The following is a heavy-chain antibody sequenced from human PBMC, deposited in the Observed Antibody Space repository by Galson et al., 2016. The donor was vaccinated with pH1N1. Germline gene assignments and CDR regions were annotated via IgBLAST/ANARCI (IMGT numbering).Heavy chain of an antibody. Sequence: EILSLTCTVSGGSVSSGSYYWSWIRQPPGKGLEWIGYIYYSGSTNYNPSLKSRVTISVDTSKNQFSLKLSSVTAADTAVYYCAREMGVLDESITYFDLWGRGTLVTVSS. J-gene: IGHJ2*01. V-gene: IGHV4-61*01. D-gene: IGHD2-21*01. CDR2: IYYSGST. CDR3: AREMGVLDESITYFDL. CDR1: GGSVSSGSYY.